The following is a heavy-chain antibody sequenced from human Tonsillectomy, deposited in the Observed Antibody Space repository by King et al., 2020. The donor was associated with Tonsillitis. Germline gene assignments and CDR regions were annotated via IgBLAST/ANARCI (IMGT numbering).Heavy chain of an antibody. J-gene: IGHJ6*02. CDR3: ARGTFLYGDYDYGLDV. V-gene: IGHV3-13*01. CDR1: GLPSSTNN. Sequence: VQLVEFGGGLVQPGGSWRPSCAPLGLPSSTNNLHWVPKITEKVWRWVSAMGFPVNTYYPGSVKGRFTIPRENAENSLYLQMNSLTAGDTAVYYCARGTFLYGDYDYGLDVWGQGTTVTVSS. CDR2: MGFPVNT. D-gene: IGHD4-17*01.